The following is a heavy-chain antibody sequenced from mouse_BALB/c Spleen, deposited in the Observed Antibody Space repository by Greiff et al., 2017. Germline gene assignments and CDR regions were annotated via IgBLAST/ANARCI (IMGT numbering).Heavy chain of an antibody. D-gene: IGHD6-1*01. CDR3: ARRGYSLYYFDY. CDR2: ISSGGSYT. V-gene: IGHV5-9-3*01. CDR1: GFTFSSYA. J-gene: IGHJ2*01. Sequence: EVKLMESGGGLVKPGGSLKLSCAASGFTFSSYAMSWVRQTPEKRLEWVATISSGGSYTYYPDSVKGRFTISRDNAKNTLYLQMSSLRSEDTAMYYCARRGYSLYYFDYWGQGTTLTVSS.